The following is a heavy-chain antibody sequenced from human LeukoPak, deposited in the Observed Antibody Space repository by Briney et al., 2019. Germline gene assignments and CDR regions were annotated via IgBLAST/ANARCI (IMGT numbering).Heavy chain of an antibody. V-gene: IGHV3-23*01. CDR2: ISHDGGST. CDR3: AKDFSSGLFDY. Sequence: GGSLRLSCAASGFTFSSFAMSWVRQTPGKGLEWVSTISHDGGSTHFADSVKGRFIISRDNSKSTLYLQMNSLRAEDTALYFCAKDFSSGLFDYWGQGTLVAVSS. D-gene: IGHD6-19*01. CDR1: GFTFSSFA. J-gene: IGHJ4*02.